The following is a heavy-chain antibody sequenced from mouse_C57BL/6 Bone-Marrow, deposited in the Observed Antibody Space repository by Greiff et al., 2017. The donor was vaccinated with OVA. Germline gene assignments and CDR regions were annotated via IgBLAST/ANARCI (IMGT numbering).Heavy chain of an antibody. V-gene: IGHV1-19*01. D-gene: IGHD1-1*01. CDR3: ARNDLYYYGSSGGDY. CDR1: GYTFTDYY. CDR2: INPYNGGT. J-gene: IGHJ2*01. Sequence: EVQLQESGPVLVKPGASVKMSCKASGYTFTDYYMNWVKQSHGKSLEWIGVINPYNGGTSYNQKFKGKATLTVDKSSSTAYMELNSLTSEDSAVYYCARNDLYYYGSSGGDYWGQGTTLTVSS.